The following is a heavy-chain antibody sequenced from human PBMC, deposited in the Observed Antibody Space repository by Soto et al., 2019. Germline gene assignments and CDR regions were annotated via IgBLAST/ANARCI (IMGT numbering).Heavy chain of an antibody. V-gene: IGHV3-11*01. J-gene: IGHJ4*02. CDR2: ISGSGSII. CDR1: GFTFSDHY. CDR3: ARDRTSGTIDY. Sequence: VGSVRLSCAVSGFTFSDHYMSWIRQAPGKGLEWISYISGSGSIIYYADSVKGRFTISRDNAKNSLYLQMNSLRAEDTAVYYCARDRTSGTIDYWGQGTLVTVSS.